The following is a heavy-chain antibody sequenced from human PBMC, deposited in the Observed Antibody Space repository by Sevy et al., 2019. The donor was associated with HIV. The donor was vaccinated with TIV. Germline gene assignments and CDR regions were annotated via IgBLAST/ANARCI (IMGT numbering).Heavy chain of an antibody. D-gene: IGHD1-26*01. Sequence: GGSLRLSCAASGFIFNSYGMSWVRQAPGKGMEWVSGISGSGGSIYYADSVKGRFTISRDNFKNTLYLQMNSLRAEDTAVYYCRGVGTTTNFDYWGQGTVVTVSS. CDR1: GFIFNSYG. V-gene: IGHV3-23*01. CDR2: ISGSGGSI. J-gene: IGHJ4*02. CDR3: RGVGTTTNFDY.